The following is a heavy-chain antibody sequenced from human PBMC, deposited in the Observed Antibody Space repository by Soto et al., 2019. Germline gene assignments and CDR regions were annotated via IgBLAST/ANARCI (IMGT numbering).Heavy chain of an antibody. D-gene: IGHD2-15*01. J-gene: IGHJ5*02. CDR1: GYTFNNHD. Sequence: QVQLVQSGAEVKKAGASVKVSCKASGYTFNNHDITWVRQATGRGLEWMGWMNPNSGNTGYAKEFQGRVTMTRNTSTRTAYMALSSLRYEDTAVSYCAIVVKIYAANWFDPWRQRTLVSVSS. CDR2: MNPNSGNT. V-gene: IGHV1-8*01. CDR3: AIVVKIYAANWFDP.